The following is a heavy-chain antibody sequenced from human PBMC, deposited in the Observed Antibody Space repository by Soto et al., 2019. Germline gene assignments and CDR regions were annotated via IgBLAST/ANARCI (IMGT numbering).Heavy chain of an antibody. J-gene: IGHJ5*02. CDR3: ARRGHIDGTTWFDP. CDR1: GGSISSSSYY. D-gene: IGHD1-7*01. Sequence: QLQLQESGPGLVKPSETLSLTCTVSGGSISSSSYYWGWIRQPPGKGLEWIGSIYYSRSTYYNPSHKSRVTISADTSKNQFSLRPSSVTAADTAVYYCARRGHIDGTTWFDPWGQGTMVTVYS. V-gene: IGHV4-39*01. CDR2: IYYSRST.